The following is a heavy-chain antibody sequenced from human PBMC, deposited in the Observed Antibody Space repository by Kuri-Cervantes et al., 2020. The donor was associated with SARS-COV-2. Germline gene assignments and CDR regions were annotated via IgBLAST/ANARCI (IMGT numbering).Heavy chain of an antibody. Sequence: AESLKISCEGSGYKFTNYWIGWVRQMPGKGLEWMGVIYPDDSDTRYSPSFQGQVTISADKSIRTAYLQWNSLKASDTAIYYCARHIDDCGGDCQPNDGFDIWGQGTMVTVSS. CDR1: GYKFTNYW. J-gene: IGHJ3*02. D-gene: IGHD2-21*01. CDR2: IYPDDSDT. CDR3: ARHIDDCGGDCQPNDGFDI. V-gene: IGHV5-51*01.